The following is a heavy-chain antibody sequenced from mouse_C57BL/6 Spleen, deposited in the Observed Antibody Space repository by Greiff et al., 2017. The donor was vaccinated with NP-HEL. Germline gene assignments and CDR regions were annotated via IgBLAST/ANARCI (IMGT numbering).Heavy chain of an antibody. V-gene: IGHV5-9-1*02. CDR1: GFTFSSYA. CDR2: ISSGGDYI. Sequence: EVMLVESGEGLVKPGGSLKLSCAASGFTFSSYAMSWVRQTPEKRLEWVAYISSGGDYIYYAEPVKGRFTISRDNARNTRYLQMSSLKSEDTAMYYCTRDSPLDYDGSSRGYFDVWGTGTTVTVSS. CDR3: TRDSPLDYDGSSRGYFDV. D-gene: IGHD1-1*01. J-gene: IGHJ1*03.